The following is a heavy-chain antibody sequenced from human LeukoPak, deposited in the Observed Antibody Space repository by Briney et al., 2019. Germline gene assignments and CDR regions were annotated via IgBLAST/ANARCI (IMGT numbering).Heavy chain of an antibody. CDR1: GFTFSSYS. Sequence: GGSLRLSCAASGFTFSSYSMNWVRQAPGKGLEWVSSISSSSSYVYYADSVKGRFTISRDNAKNSLYLQMNSLRAEDTAVYYCARDSTGYGYEEWSWGQGTLVTVSS. V-gene: IGHV3-21*01. CDR3: ARDSTGYGYEEWS. J-gene: IGHJ5*02. D-gene: IGHD5-18*01. CDR2: ISSSSSYV.